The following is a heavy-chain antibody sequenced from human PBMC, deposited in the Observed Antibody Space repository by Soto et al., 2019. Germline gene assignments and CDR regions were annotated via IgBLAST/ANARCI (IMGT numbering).Heavy chain of an antibody. CDR2: INPNSGGT. D-gene: IGHD3-10*01. CDR1: GYTFTGYY. Sequence: GASVKVSCKGSGYTFTGYYMHWVRQAPGQGLEWMGWINPNSGGTNYAQKFQGWVTMTRDTSISTAYMELSRLRSDDTAVYYCASLYYGSGNAFDIWGQGTMVTVSS. CDR3: ASLYYGSGNAFDI. J-gene: IGHJ3*02. V-gene: IGHV1-2*04.